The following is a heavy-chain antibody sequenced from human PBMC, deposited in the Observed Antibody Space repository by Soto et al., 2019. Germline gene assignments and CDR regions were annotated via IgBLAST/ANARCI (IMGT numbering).Heavy chain of an antibody. CDR2: INPSGGNT. V-gene: IGHV1-46*01. Sequence: ASVKVSCKASGYTFTSYYMHWVRQAPGQGLEWMGIINPSGGNTSYAQKFQGRVTVTRDTSTSTIYMDLSSLRSEDTAVYYCARDSTPAQGGYSSSWYYYYGMDVWGQGTTVTVSS. D-gene: IGHD6-13*01. CDR1: GYTFTSYY. CDR3: ARDSTPAQGGYSSSWYYYYGMDV. J-gene: IGHJ6*02.